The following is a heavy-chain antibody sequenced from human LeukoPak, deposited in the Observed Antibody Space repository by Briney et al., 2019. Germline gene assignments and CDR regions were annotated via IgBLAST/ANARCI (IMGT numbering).Heavy chain of an antibody. J-gene: IGHJ6*03. CDR2: IYYSGST. Sequence: PSETLSLTCTVSGGSISSYYWSWIRQPPGRGLEWIGYIYYSGSTNYNPSLKSRVTISVDTSKNQFSLKLSSVTAADTAVYYCAIVNYYYYMDVWGKGTTVTVSS. CDR3: AIVNYYYYMDV. V-gene: IGHV4-59*12. CDR1: GGSISSYY.